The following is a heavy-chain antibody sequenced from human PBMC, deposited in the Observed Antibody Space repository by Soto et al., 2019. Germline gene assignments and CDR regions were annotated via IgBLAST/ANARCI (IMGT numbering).Heavy chain of an antibody. CDR2: ISYDGSNK. V-gene: IGHV3-30*18. CDR3: AKARTGDSSSSLCFDP. J-gene: IGHJ5*02. CDR1: GFTFSSNG. Sequence: QVQLVESGGGVVQPGRSLRLSCAASGFTFSSNGMHWVRQAPGKGLEWVAVISYDGSNKYYADSVKGRFTISRDNSKNTLYLQMNSLRAEDTAVYYCAKARTGDSSSSLCFDPWGQGTLVTVSS. D-gene: IGHD6-6*01.